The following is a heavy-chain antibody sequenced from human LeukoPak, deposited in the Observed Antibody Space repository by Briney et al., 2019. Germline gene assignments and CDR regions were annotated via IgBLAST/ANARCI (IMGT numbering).Heavy chain of an antibody. D-gene: IGHD6-13*01. CDR1: GFTVSIYY. CDR3: ARSGVAAPRHKEYFQH. J-gene: IGHJ1*01. V-gene: IGHV3-21*01. CDR2: FSTITTYK. Sequence: GGSLRLSCAVSGFTVSIYYMNCVRQAPGKGLEWVSSFSTITTYKYYADSVKGRFTISRDNAKKLLYLQMNSLRAEDTAVSYCARSGVAAPRHKEYFQHWGQGTLVTVSS.